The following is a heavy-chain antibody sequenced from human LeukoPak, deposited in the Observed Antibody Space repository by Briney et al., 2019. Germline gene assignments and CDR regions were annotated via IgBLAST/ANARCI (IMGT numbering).Heavy chain of an antibody. CDR1: GGTLSRYA. D-gene: IGHD3-10*01. CDR2: IILVLGTT. CDR3: ATSGGDYYYYSLDV. V-gene: IGHV1-69*13. J-gene: IGHJ6*03. Sequence: ASVKVSCKASGGTLSRYAISWVRQAPGQGLEWMGGIILVLGTTNYAQTFQNKVTITADESTSTTYMELSSLTSEDTAVYYCATSGGDYYYYSLDVWGKGTPVTISS.